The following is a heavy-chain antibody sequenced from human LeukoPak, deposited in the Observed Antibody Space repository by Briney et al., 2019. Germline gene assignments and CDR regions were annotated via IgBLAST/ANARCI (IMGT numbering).Heavy chain of an antibody. J-gene: IGHJ6*02. CDR3: AKDIHCSGGSCNYYYYGMDV. Sequence: GGSLRLSCAASGFTFDDYAMHWVRQAPGKGLEWVSGISWNSGSIGYADSVKGRFTISRDNAKNSLYLQMNSLRAEDTALYYCAKDIHCSGGSCNYYYYGMDVWGQGTTVTVSS. CDR1: GFTFDDYA. D-gene: IGHD2-15*01. CDR2: ISWNSGSI. V-gene: IGHV3-9*01.